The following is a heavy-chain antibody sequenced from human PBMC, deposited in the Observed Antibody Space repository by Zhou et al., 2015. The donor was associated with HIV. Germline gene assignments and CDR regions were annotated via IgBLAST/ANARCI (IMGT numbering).Heavy chain of an antibody. J-gene: IGHJ3*01. CDR3: ARGNMNHDYGLDL. V-gene: IGHV1-69*17. CDR2: ITPMFDIH. D-gene: IGHD4/OR15-4a*01. Sequence: QLQLVQSGAELKKPGSSVKVSCKASGGTFSGSDLSWVRQAPGQGLEWMGRITPMFDIHTYAEKFRARLNITVDRHTSAAYMELSSLTSEDTAVYFCARGNMNHDYGLDLWGQGTKVIVS. CDR1: GGTFSGSD.